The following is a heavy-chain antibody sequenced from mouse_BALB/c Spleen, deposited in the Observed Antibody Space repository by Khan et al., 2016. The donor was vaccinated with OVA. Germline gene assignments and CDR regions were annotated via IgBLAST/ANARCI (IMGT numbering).Heavy chain of an antibody. Sequence: EVQLLETGPGLVKPSQSLSLTCTVTGYSITSDYAWNLIRQFPGNKLEWMGYISYSGSTNYNPALKSRISFTRDTSKNQFFLQLNSVTTEDTATYYCARDGSRYNYAMDYWGQGTSVTVSS. D-gene: IGHD2-3*01. CDR1: GYSITSDYA. J-gene: IGHJ4*01. V-gene: IGHV3-2*02. CDR2: ISYSGST. CDR3: ARDGSRYNYAMDY.